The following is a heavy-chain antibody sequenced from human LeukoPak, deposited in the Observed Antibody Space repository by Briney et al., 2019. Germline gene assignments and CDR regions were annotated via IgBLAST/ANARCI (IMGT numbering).Heavy chain of an antibody. CDR3: ARGRGSSLTRPLSYFDY. J-gene: IGHJ4*02. Sequence: SETLSLTCAVYGGSFSGYYWSWIRQPAGKGLEWIGEINHSGSTNYNPSLKSRVTISVDTSKNQFSLKLSSVTAADTAAYCCARGRGSSLTRPLSYFDYWGQGTLVTVSS. CDR2: INHSGST. D-gene: IGHD6-13*01. CDR1: GGSFSGYY. V-gene: IGHV4-34*01.